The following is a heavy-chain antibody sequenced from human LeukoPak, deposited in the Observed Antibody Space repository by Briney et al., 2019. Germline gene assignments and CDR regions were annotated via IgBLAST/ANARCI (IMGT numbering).Heavy chain of an antibody. D-gene: IGHD5-12*01. CDR3: ARGHRKGEVAFDY. CDR2: IIPIFGTA. CDR1: GGTFSSYA. J-gene: IGHJ4*02. Sequence: LVKVSCKASGGTFSSYAISWVRQAPGQGLEWMGGIIPIFGTANYAQKFQGRVTITADESTGTAYMELSSLRSEDTAVYYCARGHRKGEVAFDYWGQGTLVTVSS. V-gene: IGHV1-69*13.